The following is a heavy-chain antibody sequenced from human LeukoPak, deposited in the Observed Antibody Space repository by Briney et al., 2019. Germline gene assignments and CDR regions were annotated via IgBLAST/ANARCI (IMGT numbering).Heavy chain of an antibody. CDR1: GFSLSTSGMR. CDR2: IDWDDDK. J-gene: IGHJ4*02. V-gene: IGHV2-70*04. D-gene: IGHD1-20*01. CDR3: ARMGNWKYYFDY. Sequence: SGPALVKPTQTLTLTCTFSGFSLSTSGMRVIWIRQPPGKALEWLARIDWDDDKFYSTSLRTRLTISKDTSKNQVVLTMTDMDPVDTATYYCARMGNWKYYFDYWGQGTLVTVSS.